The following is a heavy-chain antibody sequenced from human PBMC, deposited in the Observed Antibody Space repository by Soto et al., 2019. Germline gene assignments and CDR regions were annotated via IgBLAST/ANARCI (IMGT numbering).Heavy chain of an antibody. CDR3: TSQYGGDDFDY. Sequence: EVQLEESGGGLVQPGGSLRLSCAASGFTFSNYGMNWIRQVPGKGLEWVSYIGSRGGPIFYADSVRGRFTISRDNARNSLYLQMNSLRDDDTAIYYCTSQYGGDDFDYWGQGILVTVSS. CDR1: GFTFSNYG. J-gene: IGHJ4*02. V-gene: IGHV3-48*02. CDR2: IGSRGGPI. D-gene: IGHD2-21*02.